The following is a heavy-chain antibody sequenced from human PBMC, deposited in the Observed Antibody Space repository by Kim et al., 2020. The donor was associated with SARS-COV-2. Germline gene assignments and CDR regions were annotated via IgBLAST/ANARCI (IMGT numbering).Heavy chain of an antibody. Sequence: ASVKVSCKASGYIFTTYYIHWVRQAPGQGLEWMGIINPSGGSTSYAQKFQGRVTMTRDTSSSTVYMELSSLRSDDTAVYYCARGQYYYDSSGHKGGWFDPWGQGTLVTVSS. D-gene: IGHD3-22*01. CDR1: GYIFTTYY. CDR2: INPSGGST. CDR3: ARGQYYYDSSGHKGGWFDP. J-gene: IGHJ5*02. V-gene: IGHV1-46*01.